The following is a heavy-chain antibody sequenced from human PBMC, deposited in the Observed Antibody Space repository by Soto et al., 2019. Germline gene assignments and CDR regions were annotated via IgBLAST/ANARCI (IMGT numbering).Heavy chain of an antibody. V-gene: IGHV3-23*01. Sequence: PGGSLRLSCAASGFPFGTTDMSWVRQAPGEGLEWVSTIDGSGGITFYADSVKGRFTISRDNSRNTVYLQMNSLRGDDTALYYCVKNSGWFNTWGRGALVTVSS. D-gene: IGHD3-10*01. CDR2: IDGSGGIT. J-gene: IGHJ5*02. CDR3: VKNSGWFNT. CDR1: GFPFGTTD.